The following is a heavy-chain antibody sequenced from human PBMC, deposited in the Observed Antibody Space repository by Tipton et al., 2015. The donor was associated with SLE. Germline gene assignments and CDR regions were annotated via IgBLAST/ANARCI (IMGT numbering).Heavy chain of an antibody. CDR3: AIPTVGSFYTSDS. CDR2: IHHSGST. D-gene: IGHD1-26*01. V-gene: IGHV4-59*11. CDR1: GGSISSHY. J-gene: IGHJ4*02. Sequence: TLSLTCTVSGGSISSHYWSWIRQSPGRGLEWIGYIHHSGSTKHSPSLESRVTISADTSKNQFSLRLTSVTAADTAVYYCAIPTVGSFYTSDSWGQGTLVTVSS.